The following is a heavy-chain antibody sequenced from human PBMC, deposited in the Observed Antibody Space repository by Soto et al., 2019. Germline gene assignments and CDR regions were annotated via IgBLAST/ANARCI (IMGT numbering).Heavy chain of an antibody. J-gene: IGHJ4*02. CDR2: TSYDVSNN. CDR1: GFTFRSYV. D-gene: IGHD1-26*01. CDR3: GRCGTRGAVEL. Sequence: QVQLVESGGVVVQPGTSLRLSCVGSGFTFRSYVIHWVRQAPGKGLEWVALTSYDVSNNFYVECVKGGFTMYRHNSRNTLQVQIDSVTVGDTDRYYCGRCGTRGAVELWGQGTLVSVSS. V-gene: IGHV3-33*05.